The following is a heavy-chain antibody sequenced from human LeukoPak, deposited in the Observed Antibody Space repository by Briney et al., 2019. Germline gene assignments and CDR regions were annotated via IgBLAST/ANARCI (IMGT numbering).Heavy chain of an antibody. V-gene: IGHV1-69*05. Sequence: SVKVSCKASGGIFSSYAISWVRQAPGQGLEWMGGIIPIFGTVNYAQKFQGRVTMTTDTSASTAYMELRSLRADDTAVYYCARDEDYGIFVNVDYWGQGTLVTVSS. CDR2: IIPIFGTV. J-gene: IGHJ4*02. CDR1: GGIFSSYA. CDR3: ARDEDYGIFVNVDY. D-gene: IGHD4-17*01.